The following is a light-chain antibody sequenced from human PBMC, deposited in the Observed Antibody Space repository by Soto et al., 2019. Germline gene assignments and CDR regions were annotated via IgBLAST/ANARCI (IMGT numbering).Light chain of an antibody. Sequence: DIVMTQSPDSLAVSLGERATINCKSSQSVLYSSNNKNYVAWYQQKPGQPPKLLIYWASIRESGVPDRFSGSGSGTDFTLSISSLQAEDVAVYYCQQYYSSWTFGQGTKVEIK. CDR3: QQYYSSWT. J-gene: IGKJ1*01. CDR1: QSVLYSSNNKNY. V-gene: IGKV4-1*01. CDR2: WAS.